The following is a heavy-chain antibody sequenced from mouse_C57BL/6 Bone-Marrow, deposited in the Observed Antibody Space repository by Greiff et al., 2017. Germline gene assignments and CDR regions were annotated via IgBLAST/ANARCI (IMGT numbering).Heavy chain of an antibody. J-gene: IGHJ4*01. D-gene: IGHD2-1*01. CDR3: TNYGNYDAMDY. V-gene: IGHV5-9-1*02. CDR2: ISSGGDYI. CDR1: GFTFSSYA. Sequence: EVHLVESGEGLVKPGGSLKLSCAASGFTFSSYAMSWVRQTPEKRLEWVAYISSGGDYIYYPDTVKGRFTISRDNARNTLYLQMSSLTSEYTAMNYCTNYGNYDAMDYWGQGTSVTVSS.